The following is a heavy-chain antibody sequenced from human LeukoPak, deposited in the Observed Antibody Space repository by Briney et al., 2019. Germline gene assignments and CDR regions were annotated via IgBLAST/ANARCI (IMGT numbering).Heavy chain of an antibody. CDR2: ISEDGGDT. D-gene: IGHD1-14*01. CDR3: AKDKTRGPGDY. Sequence: GGSLRLSCAASGFTFDDAMHWVRQTPGKGLECVSLISEDGGDTWYADSVEGRFTISRDNSKNSLYLQMNSLRAEDTAFYYCAKDKTRGPGDYWGQGTLVTVSS. J-gene: IGHJ4*02. CDR1: GFTFDDA. V-gene: IGHV3-43*02.